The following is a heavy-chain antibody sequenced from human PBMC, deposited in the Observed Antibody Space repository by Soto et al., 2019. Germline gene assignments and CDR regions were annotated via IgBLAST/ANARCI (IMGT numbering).Heavy chain of an antibody. J-gene: IGHJ6*03. CDR2: ISSSSSYI. D-gene: IGHD2-15*01. V-gene: IGHV3-21*01. Sequence: EVQLVESGGGLVKPGGSLRLSCAASGFTFSSYSMNWVRQAPGKGLEWVSSISSSSSYIYYADSVKGRFTISRDNAKNSLYLQINSLRAEDTAVYYCARGYCSGGSCYSRDYYYYYMDVWGKGTTVTVSS. CDR3: ARGYCSGGSCYSRDYYYYYMDV. CDR1: GFTFSSYS.